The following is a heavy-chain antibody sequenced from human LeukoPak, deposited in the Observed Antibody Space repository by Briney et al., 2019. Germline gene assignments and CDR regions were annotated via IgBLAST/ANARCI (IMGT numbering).Heavy chain of an antibody. D-gene: IGHD5-12*01. CDR1: GGSISSYY. CDR3: ARVSGYDWESFYDY. V-gene: IGHV4-59*01. J-gene: IGHJ4*02. CDR2: IYYSGST. Sequence: SETLSLTCTVSGGSISSYYWSWIRQPPGKGLEWIGYIYYSGSTNYNPSLKSRVTISVDTSKNQFSLKLNSVTAADAAVYYCARVSGYDWESFYDYWGQGTLVTVSS.